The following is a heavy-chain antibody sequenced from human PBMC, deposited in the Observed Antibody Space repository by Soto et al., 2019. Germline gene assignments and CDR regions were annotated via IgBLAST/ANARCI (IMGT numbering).Heavy chain of an antibody. Sequence: GGSLRLSCAASGFTFRNYGMHWVRQAPGKGLEWVAVIWYDGSNKYYADSVKGRFTISRDNSKNTVYLQMNSLRAEDTAVYYCTRGLYEGSGYPDVWGQGTLVTVSS. D-gene: IGHD3-22*01. CDR2: IWYDGSNK. CDR1: GFTFRNYG. J-gene: IGHJ4*02. V-gene: IGHV3-33*01. CDR3: TRGLYEGSGYPDV.